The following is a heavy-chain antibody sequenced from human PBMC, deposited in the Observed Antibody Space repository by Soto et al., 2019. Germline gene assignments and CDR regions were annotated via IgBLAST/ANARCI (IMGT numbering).Heavy chain of an antibody. V-gene: IGHV3-48*03. CDR1: GFTFSSYE. CDR2: ISSSGSTI. J-gene: IGHJ3*02. Sequence: GGSLRLSCAASGFTFSSYEMNWVRQAPGKGLEWVSYISSSGSTIYYADSVKGRFTISRDNAKNSLYLQMNSLRAEDTAVYYCARDQAPSSIAARPEVDAFDIWGQGTMVTVS. CDR3: ARDQAPSSIAARPEVDAFDI. D-gene: IGHD6-6*01.